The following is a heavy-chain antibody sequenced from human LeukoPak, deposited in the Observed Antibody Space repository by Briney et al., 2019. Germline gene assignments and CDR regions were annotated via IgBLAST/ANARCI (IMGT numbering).Heavy chain of an antibody. CDR1: GGSFSGYY. CDR2: IYYSGST. J-gene: IGHJ6*02. D-gene: IGHD6-19*01. CDR3: ARGTDSSGWSYYYYGMDV. V-gene: IGHV4-59*01. Sequence: SETLSLTCAVYGGSFSGYYWSWIRQPPGKGLEWIGYIYYSGSTNYNPSLKSRVTISVDTSKNQFSLKLSSVTAADTAVYYCARGTDSSGWSYYYYGMDVWGQGTTVTVSS.